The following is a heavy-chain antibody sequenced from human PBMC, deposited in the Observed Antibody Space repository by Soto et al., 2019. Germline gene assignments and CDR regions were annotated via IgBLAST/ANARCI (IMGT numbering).Heavy chain of an antibody. V-gene: IGHV4-39*01. CDR2: IYYSGST. CDR3: ARLSIPGPAHC. Sequence: SETLSLTCTVSGGSISSSSYYWGWVRQPPGKGLEWIGSIYYSGSTYYNPSLKSRVTISVDTSKNQFSLKLSSVTAADTAVYYCARLSIPGPAHCWGQGTLVTVSS. J-gene: IGHJ4*02. CDR1: GGSISSSSYY.